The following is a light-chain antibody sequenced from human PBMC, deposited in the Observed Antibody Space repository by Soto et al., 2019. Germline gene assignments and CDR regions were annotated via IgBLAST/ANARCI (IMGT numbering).Light chain of an antibody. J-gene: IGLJ1*01. V-gene: IGLV2-14*01. CDR3: SSYTSSNTLYV. Sequence: QSALTQPASVSGAPGQSITIFCAGTSSDIGGYNYVSWYQQHPGKAPKVMIYEVSNRPSGVSNRFSGSKSGNTASLTISGLQVEDEADYSCSSYTSSNTLYVFGTGTKLTVL. CDR2: EVS. CDR1: SSDIGGYNY.